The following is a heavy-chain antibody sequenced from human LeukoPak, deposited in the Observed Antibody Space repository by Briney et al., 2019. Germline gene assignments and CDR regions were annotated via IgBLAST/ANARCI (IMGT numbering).Heavy chain of an antibody. CDR2: IYSGGST. D-gene: IGHD1-20*01. CDR1: GFTVSSNY. Sequence: GGSLRLSCAASGFTVSSNYMSWVRQAPGKGLEWVSVIYSGGSTYYADSVKGRFTISRDNSKNTLYLQMNSLRAEDTAVYYCARAPGPRYNYYFDYWGEGTLVTVSS. CDR3: ARAPGPRYNYYFDY. J-gene: IGHJ4*02. V-gene: IGHV3-53*01.